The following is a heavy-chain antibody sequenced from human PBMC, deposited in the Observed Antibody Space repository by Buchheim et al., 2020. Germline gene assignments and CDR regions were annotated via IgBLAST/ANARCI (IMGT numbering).Heavy chain of an antibody. Sequence: EVRLLESGGGMVQPGGSLRLSCAASGITFSSDAMSWVRQAPGKGLEWVSAISGSGDSTYSADSLKGRFIISRDNSKNTLYLQMNSLRVEDTAVYYCAQDPEFNWNSRRDPWGQGTL. CDR1: GITFSSDA. D-gene: IGHD1-7*01. J-gene: IGHJ5*02. CDR2: ISGSGDST. CDR3: AQDPEFNWNSRRDP. V-gene: IGHV3-23*01.